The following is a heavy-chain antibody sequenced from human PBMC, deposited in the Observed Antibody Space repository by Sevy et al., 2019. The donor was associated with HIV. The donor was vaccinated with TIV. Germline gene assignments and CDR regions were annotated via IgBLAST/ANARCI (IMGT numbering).Heavy chain of an antibody. J-gene: IGHJ3*02. Sequence: GSLRLSCAASGFTFSSYSMTWVRQAPGMGLEWVSSISSSSSYIYYADSVKGRFTISRENAKNSLYLQMNSLRAEDTAVYYCAREVGYSYGRDAFDIWGQGTMVTVSS. D-gene: IGHD5-18*01. CDR1: GFTFSSYS. CDR2: ISSSSSYI. V-gene: IGHV3-21*01. CDR3: AREVGYSYGRDAFDI.